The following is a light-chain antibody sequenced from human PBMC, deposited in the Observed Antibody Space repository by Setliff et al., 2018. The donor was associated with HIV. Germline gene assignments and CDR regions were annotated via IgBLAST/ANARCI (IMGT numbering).Light chain of an antibody. V-gene: IGKV3-15*01. J-gene: IGKJ2*01. CDR3: QQYNNWPFT. Sequence: ERVMTQSPATLSVSPGERATLSCVASYSVENNLAWYQQKPGQAPRLLISGASTRATGIPARFSGSGSGTEFSLTISSLQSEDFAVYYCQQYNNWPFTFGRGTKVDIK. CDR2: GAS. CDR1: YSVENN.